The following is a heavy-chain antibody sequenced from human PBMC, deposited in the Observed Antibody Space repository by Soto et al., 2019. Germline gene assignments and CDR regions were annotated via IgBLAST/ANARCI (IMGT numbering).Heavy chain of an antibody. J-gene: IGHJ3*02. CDR1: GGTFSSYS. V-gene: IGHV1-69*04. CDR3: ARDLATVTNYDAFDI. CDR2: IIPILGIA. Sequence: ASVKVSCKASGGTFSSYSISWVRQAPGQGLEWMGRIIPILGIANYAQKFQGRVTITADKSTSTAYMELSSLRSEDTAVYYCARDLATVTNYDAFDIWGQGTMVTVSS. D-gene: IGHD4-17*01.